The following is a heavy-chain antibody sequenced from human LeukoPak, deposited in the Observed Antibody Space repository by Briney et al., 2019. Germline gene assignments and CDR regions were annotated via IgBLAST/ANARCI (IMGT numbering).Heavy chain of an antibody. V-gene: IGHV4-4*09. J-gene: IGHJ3*02. CDR1: GGSISSYY. CDR3: ARGQYCSGSSCNVDTFDI. Sequence: SETLSLTCTVSGGSISSYYWSWIRQPPGKGLEWIGYIHRRGSTSYNPSLKGRVTISVDTSKNQFSLKLSSVTAADTAVYYCARGQYCSGSSCNVDTFDIWGQGTTVTASS. D-gene: IGHD2-15*01. CDR2: IHRRGST.